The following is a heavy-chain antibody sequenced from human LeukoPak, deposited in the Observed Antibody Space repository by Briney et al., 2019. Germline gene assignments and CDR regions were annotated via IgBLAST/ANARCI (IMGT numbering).Heavy chain of an antibody. J-gene: IGHJ4*02. V-gene: IGHV4-30-2*01. Sequence: SETLSLTCAVSGGSISSGGYSWSWIRQPPGKGLEWIGYIYHSGSTNYNPSLKSRVTISVDTSKNQFSLKLSSVTAADTAVYYCARGPWVPPPYGDYGRDYWGQGTLVTVSS. CDR2: IYHSGST. D-gene: IGHD4-17*01. CDR3: ARGPWVPPPYGDYGRDY. CDR1: GGSISSGGYS.